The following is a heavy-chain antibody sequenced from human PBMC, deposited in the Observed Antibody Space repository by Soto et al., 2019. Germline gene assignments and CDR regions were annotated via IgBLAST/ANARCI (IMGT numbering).Heavy chain of an antibody. CDR1: GYTFTSYV. D-gene: IGHD6-19*01. CDR2: INAYNGNT. J-gene: IGHJ4*02. CDR3: ARVVSGWYYFDY. Sequence: ASVNVSCKASGYTFTSYVISWVRQAPGQGLEWMGWINAYNGNTNYAQKLQGRVTMTTDTSTSTAYMELRSLRSDDTAVYYCARVVSGWYYFDYWGQGTLVTVSS. V-gene: IGHV1-18*01.